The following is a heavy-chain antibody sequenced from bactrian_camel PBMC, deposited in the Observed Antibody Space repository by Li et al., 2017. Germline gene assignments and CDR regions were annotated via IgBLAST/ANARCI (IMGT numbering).Heavy chain of an antibody. CDR2: IDESGIT. D-gene: IGHD2*01. V-gene: IGHV3S53*01. Sequence: QVQLVESGGGSVEAGGSLRLSCAYATNMHCMGWFRQAPEKEREGVANIDESGITTYADSVKGRFTISRDNAKNTVYLQMDSLKLEDTGVYYCATPPADSGGGPCPLNFGTWSQGTQVTVS. CDR1: TNMHC. J-gene: IGHJ6*01. CDR3: ATPPADSGGGPCPLNFGT.